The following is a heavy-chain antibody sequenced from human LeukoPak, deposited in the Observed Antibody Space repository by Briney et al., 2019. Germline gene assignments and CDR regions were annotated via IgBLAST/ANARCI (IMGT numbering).Heavy chain of an antibody. Sequence: GSLRLSCAASGFTFSNYGMHWVRQAPGKGLEWLAAIFYDGSNKYYADTVKGRFTISRDNSKNTLYLQVNSLTAEDTAVYYCARDQALYFSYGDYWGQGTLVTVSS. CDR2: IFYDGSNK. CDR3: ARDQALYFSYGDY. J-gene: IGHJ4*02. CDR1: GFTFSNYG. V-gene: IGHV3-33*01. D-gene: IGHD2/OR15-2a*01.